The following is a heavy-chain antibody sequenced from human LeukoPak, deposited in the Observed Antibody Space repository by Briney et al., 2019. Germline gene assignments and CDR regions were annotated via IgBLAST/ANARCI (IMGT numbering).Heavy chain of an antibody. CDR1: GFTVSSNY. Sequence: GGSLRLSCAVSGFTVSSNYMSWVRQAPGKGLEWVSAISGSGGSTYYADSVKGRFTISRDNSKNTLYLQMNSLRAEDTAVYYCAKAPHSWGYFDLWGRGTLVTVSS. CDR3: AKAPHSWGYFDL. V-gene: IGHV3-23*01. D-gene: IGHD2-15*01. CDR2: ISGSGGST. J-gene: IGHJ2*01.